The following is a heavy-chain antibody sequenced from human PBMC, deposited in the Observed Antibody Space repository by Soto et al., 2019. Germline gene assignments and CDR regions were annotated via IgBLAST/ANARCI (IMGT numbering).Heavy chain of an antibody. CDR3: AKVIVARGGMDV. CDR1: GFTFSSYA. D-gene: IGHD6-6*01. Sequence: EVQLLDSGGGLVQPGGSLRLSCAASGFTFSSYAMRWVRQAPGKGLEWVSAISGSAITTYYADSVKGRFTISRDNSKNTVYLQMNSLRAEDTAIYYCAKVIVARGGMDVWGRGTTVTVSS. V-gene: IGHV3-23*01. J-gene: IGHJ6*02. CDR2: ISGSAITT.